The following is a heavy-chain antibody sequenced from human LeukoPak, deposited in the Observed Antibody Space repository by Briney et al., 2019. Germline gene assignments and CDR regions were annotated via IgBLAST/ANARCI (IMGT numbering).Heavy chain of an antibody. Sequence: GRSLRLSCAASGFTFDNYVIHWVRQAPGKGLEWVSGISWNSGNIGYADSVKGRFTISRDNAKNSLYLQMNSLRPEDTALYYCARESNWYFELWGRGTLVTVSS. V-gene: IGHV3-9*01. CDR1: GFTFDNYV. J-gene: IGHJ2*01. CDR3: ARESNWYFEL. CDR2: ISWNSGNI.